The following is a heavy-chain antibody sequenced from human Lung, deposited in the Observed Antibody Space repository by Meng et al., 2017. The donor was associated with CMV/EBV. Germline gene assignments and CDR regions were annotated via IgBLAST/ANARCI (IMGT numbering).Heavy chain of an antibody. D-gene: IGHD3-22*01. CDR2: ISGSGGST. J-gene: IGHJ4*02. Sequence: GFAFSSCALSGVRQAPGKGLEWVSAISGSGGSTYYADSVKGRFTISRDNSKNTLYLQMNSLRAEDTAVYYCAKDLGGSSGYYYDFDYWGQGTLVTVSS. V-gene: IGHV3-23*01. CDR3: AKDLGGSSGYYYDFDY. CDR1: GFAFSSCA.